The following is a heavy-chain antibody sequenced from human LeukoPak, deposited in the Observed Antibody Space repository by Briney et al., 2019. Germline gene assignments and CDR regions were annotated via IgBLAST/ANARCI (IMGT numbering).Heavy chain of an antibody. Sequence: SETLSLTCTVSGGSISGDHWNWIRQPPGKGLEWIGYVYSSGNTNYNPSLKSRVTISIDTSKNQFSLKLSSVTAADTAVYYCARRNDFGIWGQGTLVTVSS. J-gene: IGHJ4*02. CDR3: ARRNDFGI. CDR1: GGSISGDH. CDR2: VYSSGNT. D-gene: IGHD3/OR15-3a*01. V-gene: IGHV4-59*08.